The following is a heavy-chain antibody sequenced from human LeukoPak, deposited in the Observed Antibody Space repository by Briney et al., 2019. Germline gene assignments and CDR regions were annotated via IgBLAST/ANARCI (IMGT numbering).Heavy chain of an antibody. Sequence: GGSLRLSCAASGFTFSSYGMHWVRQAPGKGLEWVAVIWYDGSNKYYADSVKGRFTISRDNSKNTLYLQMNSLRAEDTAVYYCAAVAVAGTRNGYWGQGTLVTVSS. V-gene: IGHV3-30*02. D-gene: IGHD6-19*01. J-gene: IGHJ4*02. CDR3: AAVAVAGTRNGY. CDR1: GFTFSSYG. CDR2: IWYDGSNK.